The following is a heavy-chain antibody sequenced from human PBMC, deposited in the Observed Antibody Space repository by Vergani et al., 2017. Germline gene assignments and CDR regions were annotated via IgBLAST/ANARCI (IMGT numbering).Heavy chain of an antibody. CDR3: AREKGSGGILWLDAFDI. Sequence: QLVQSGAEVKKPGASVKISCKASGYTFTNYGISWMRQAPGQGLEWMGWISAYNDNTNYAQKVQGRVTMTTDTSTSTAYMELRSLRSDDTAVYYCAREKGSGGILWLDAFDIWGQGTMVSVSS. J-gene: IGHJ3*02. CDR1: GYTFTNYG. V-gene: IGHV1-18*01. D-gene: IGHD2-21*01. CDR2: ISAYNDNT.